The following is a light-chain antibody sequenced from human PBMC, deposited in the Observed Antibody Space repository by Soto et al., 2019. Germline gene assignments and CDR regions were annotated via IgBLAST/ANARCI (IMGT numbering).Light chain of an antibody. CDR1: QRISSW. V-gene: IGKV1-5*01. Sequence: DIQMTQSPSTLSAYVGDRVTITCRASQRISSWLSWYQQKPGKAPKLLIYDASSLESGVPSRFSGSGSGTEFTLTISSLQPDDFATYYCQQYNSYWTFGQGTKVDIK. CDR2: DAS. CDR3: QQYNSYWT. J-gene: IGKJ1*01.